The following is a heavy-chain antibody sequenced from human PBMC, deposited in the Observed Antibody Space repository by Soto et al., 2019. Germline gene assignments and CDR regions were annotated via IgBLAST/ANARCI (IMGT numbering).Heavy chain of an antibody. CDR3: ARVGAPRKYYYYYGMDV. CDR2: ISYDGSNK. V-gene: IGHV3-30*04. J-gene: IGHJ6*02. D-gene: IGHD1-26*01. CDR1: GFTFSSYA. Sequence: LRLSCAASGFTFSSYAMHWVRQAPGKGLEWVAVISYDGSNKYYADSVKGRFTISRDNSKNTLYLQMNSLRAEDTAVYYCARVGAPRKYYYYYGMDVWGQGTTVTVSS.